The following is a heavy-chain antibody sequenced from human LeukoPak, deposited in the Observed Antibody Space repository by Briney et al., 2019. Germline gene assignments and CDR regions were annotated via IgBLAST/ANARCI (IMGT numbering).Heavy chain of an antibody. J-gene: IGHJ3*02. D-gene: IGHD3-22*01. CDR3: ARGDLHYDSSGYIIDAFDI. CDR1: GGSISSSSYY. CDR2: IYYSGST. V-gene: IGHV4-39*07. Sequence: PSETLSLTCTVSGGSISSSSYYWGWIRQPPGKGLEWIGSIYYSGSTYYNPSLKSRVTISVDTSKNQFSLKLSSVTAADTAVYYCARGDLHYDSSGYIIDAFDIWGQGTMVTVSS.